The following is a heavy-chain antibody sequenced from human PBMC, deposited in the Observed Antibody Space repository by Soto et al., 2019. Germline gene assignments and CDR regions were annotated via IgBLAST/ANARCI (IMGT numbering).Heavy chain of an antibody. CDR3: ARVGVERLFREVTRTHFDY. Sequence: QVQLVQSGAEVKKPGSSVKVSCKASGGTFSSYAISWVRQAPGQGLEWMGGIIPIFGTANYAHKFQGRVTITTDEATRNAYRELSSLRSEDTAVYYCARVGVERLFREVTRTHFDYWVQGTLVPVSS. J-gene: IGHJ4*02. CDR1: GGTFSSYA. CDR2: IIPIFGTA. V-gene: IGHV1-69*01. D-gene: IGHD2-21*01.